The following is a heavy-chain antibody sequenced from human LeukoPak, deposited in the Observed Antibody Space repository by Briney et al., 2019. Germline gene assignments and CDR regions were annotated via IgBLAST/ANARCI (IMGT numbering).Heavy chain of an antibody. CDR2: IYYTGST. Sequence: SETLSLTCTVSGGSISSYYWSWIRQPPGKGLEWIGYIYYTGSTNYNPSLKSRVTISVDTSKNHFSLKLTSVTAADTAVYYCARMYDRSGYYYPFDYWGQGTLVTVSS. V-gene: IGHV4-59*08. D-gene: IGHD3-22*01. J-gene: IGHJ4*02. CDR1: GGSISSYY. CDR3: ARMYDRSGYYYPFDY.